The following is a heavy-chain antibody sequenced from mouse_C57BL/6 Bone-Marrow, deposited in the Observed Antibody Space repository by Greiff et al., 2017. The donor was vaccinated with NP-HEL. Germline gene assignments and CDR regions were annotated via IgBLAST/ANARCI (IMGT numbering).Heavy chain of an antibody. J-gene: IGHJ2*01. CDR3: ARWIYYYGSDY. CDR2: IYPRSGNT. V-gene: IGHV1-81*01. D-gene: IGHD1-1*01. CDR1: GYTFTSYG. Sequence: VKLQESGAELARPGASVKLSCKASGYTFTSYGISWVKQRTGQGLEWIGEIYPRSGNTYYNEKFKGKATLTADKSSSTAYMELSSLTSEDSAVYFCARWIYYYGSDYWGQGTTLTVSS.